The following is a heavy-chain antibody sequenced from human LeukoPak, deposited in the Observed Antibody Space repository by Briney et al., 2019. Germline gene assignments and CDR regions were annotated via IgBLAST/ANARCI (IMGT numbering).Heavy chain of an antibody. CDR1: GYPFTGYY. V-gene: IGHV1-2*02. D-gene: IGHD4-17*01. CDR2: INPNSGGT. Sequence: ASVKVSCKASGYPFTGYYMHWVRQAPGQGLEWMGWINPNSGGTNYAQKFQGRVTMTRDTSISTAYMELSRLRSDDTAVYYCARNPTTADAFDIWGQGTMVTVSS. J-gene: IGHJ3*02. CDR3: ARNPTTADAFDI.